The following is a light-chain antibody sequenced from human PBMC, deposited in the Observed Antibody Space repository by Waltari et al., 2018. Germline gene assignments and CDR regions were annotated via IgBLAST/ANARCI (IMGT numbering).Light chain of an antibody. CDR2: AAS. J-gene: IGKJ4*01. V-gene: IGKV1-9*01. CDR1: RDIRNY. CDR3: QQPPGT. Sequence: DIQLTQSPSFLSASVGDRVTFTCRASRDIRNYLAWCQHKSGNTPKLPIFAASTLQSGVPSRFSGSGSGTEFTLTISSLQPEDLATYYCQQPPGTFGGGTKVEIK.